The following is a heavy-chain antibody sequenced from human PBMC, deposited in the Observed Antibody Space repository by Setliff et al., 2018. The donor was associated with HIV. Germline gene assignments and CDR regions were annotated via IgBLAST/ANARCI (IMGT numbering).Heavy chain of an antibody. CDR2: INSDGSDI. CDR3: ARAPPTTVVNFFDS. CDR1: GFTFSTSW. Sequence: GGSLRLSCAASGFTFSTSWMHWVRQAPGKGLLWVSRINSDGSDITYADSVKGRFIISRDNAKNTLYLHMHTLRAEDTAVYYCARAPPTTVVNFFDSWGQGTLVTVSS. D-gene: IGHD4-17*01. V-gene: IGHV3-74*01. J-gene: IGHJ4*02.